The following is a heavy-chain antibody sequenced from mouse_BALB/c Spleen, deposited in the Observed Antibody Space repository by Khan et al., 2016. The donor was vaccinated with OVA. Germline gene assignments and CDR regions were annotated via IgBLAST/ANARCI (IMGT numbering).Heavy chain of an antibody. J-gene: IGHJ2*01. Sequence: VQLQQSGAELVRPGASVKLSCKTSGYIFTSYWIHWVKQRSGQGLEWIARIYPGTDNTYFNEKLKDKATLTADKSSSTASLHLRSLKSEDSAVYFCAREEALYYFDYWGQGTTLTVSS. CDR2: IYPGTDNT. D-gene: IGHD1-1*01. CDR1: GYIFTSYW. CDR3: AREEALYYFDY. V-gene: IGHV1S132*01.